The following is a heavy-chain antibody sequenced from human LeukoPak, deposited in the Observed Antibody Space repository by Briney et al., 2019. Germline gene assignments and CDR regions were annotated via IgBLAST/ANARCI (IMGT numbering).Heavy chain of an antibody. Sequence: GGSLRLSCAASGFTFSKSWMSWLRQTPEKGLEWVANIKEDGSAKYYVDSVKGRFTISRDNSKNTLYLQMNSLRAEDTAVYYCAKDGHYYYGMDVWGQGTTVTVSS. CDR1: GFTFSKSW. J-gene: IGHJ6*02. CDR3: AKDGHYYYGMDV. CDR2: IKEDGSAK. V-gene: IGHV3-7*01.